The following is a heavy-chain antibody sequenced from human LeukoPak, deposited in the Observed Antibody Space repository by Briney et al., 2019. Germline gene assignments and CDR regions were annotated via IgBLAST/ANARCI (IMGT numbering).Heavy chain of an antibody. CDR3: ARGGTYPPLLGY. CDR1: GFTFSSYS. V-gene: IGHV3-21*01. Sequence: GGSLRLSCAASGFTFSSYSMNWVRQAPGKGLEWVSSISRSSSYICYADSVKGRFTISRDNAKNSLYLQMNSLRAEDTAVYYCARGGTYPPLLGYWGQGTLVTVSS. J-gene: IGHJ4*02. D-gene: IGHD1-26*01. CDR2: ISRSSSYI.